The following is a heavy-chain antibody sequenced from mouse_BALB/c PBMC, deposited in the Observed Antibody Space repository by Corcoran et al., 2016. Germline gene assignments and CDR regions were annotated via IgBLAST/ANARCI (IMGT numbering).Heavy chain of an antibody. CDR1: GFSLSTSGVG. D-gene: IGHD1-1*01. J-gene: IGHJ4*01. Sequence: QVTLKESGPGILQPSQTLSLTCSFSGFSLSTSGVGVVWIRQPSGEGLEWLADIWWDDNKYYNSFLKSLLTISKDTSSNQVFLKFTSVDTVDTATCYCVRRGYYYGSAYDALDYWGQGTSVTVSS. V-gene: IGHV8-5*01. CDR3: VRRGYYYGSAYDALDY. CDR2: IWWDDNK.